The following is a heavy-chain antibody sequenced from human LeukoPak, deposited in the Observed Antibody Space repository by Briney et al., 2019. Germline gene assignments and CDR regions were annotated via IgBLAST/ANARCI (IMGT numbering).Heavy chain of an antibody. V-gene: IGHV3-30-3*01. D-gene: IGHD3-22*01. CDR2: ISYDGSNE. CDR1: GFTFSSYA. CDR3: ASNYYDSSGYYWAPYYYYGMDV. Sequence: GGSLRLSCAASGFTFSSYAMHWVRQAPGKGLEWVAVISYDGSNEYYADSVKGRFTISRDNSKNTLYLQMNSLRAEDTAVYYCASNYYDSSGYYWAPYYYYGMDVWGQGTTVTVSS. J-gene: IGHJ6*02.